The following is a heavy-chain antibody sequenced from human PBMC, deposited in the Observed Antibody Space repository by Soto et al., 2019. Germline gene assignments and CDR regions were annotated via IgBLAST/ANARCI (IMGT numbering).Heavy chain of an antibody. Sequence: ASVKVSCKASGGTFSSYAISWVRQAPGQGLEWMGGIIPIFGTANYAQKFQGRVTITADESTSTAYRELSSLRSEDTAVYYCATRYTRSNNYDFWRGYYPSNYYYYGMDVWGQGTTVTVSS. CDR3: ATRYTRSNNYDFWRGYYPSNYYYYGMDV. D-gene: IGHD3-3*01. J-gene: IGHJ6*02. CDR2: IIPIFGTA. CDR1: GGTFSSYA. V-gene: IGHV1-69*13.